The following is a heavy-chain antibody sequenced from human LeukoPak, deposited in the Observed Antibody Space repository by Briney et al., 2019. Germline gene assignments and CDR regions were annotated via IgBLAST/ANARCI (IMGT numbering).Heavy chain of an antibody. CDR2: TRSSDNTI. CDR3: ARDHHWAFDY. D-gene: IGHD7-27*01. Sequence: GGSLRLSCTASGFTFSSLSMNWVRQAPGKGLEWVSYTRSSDNTIRYADSVKGRFTVSGDTASNSLHLQMHSLREEDTAVYYCARDHHWAFDYWGQGTLVTVSS. CDR1: GFTFSSLS. V-gene: IGHV3-48*02. J-gene: IGHJ4*02.